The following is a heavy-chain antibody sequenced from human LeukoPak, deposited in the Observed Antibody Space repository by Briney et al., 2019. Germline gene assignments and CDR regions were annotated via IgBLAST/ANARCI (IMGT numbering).Heavy chain of an antibody. CDR1: GYTFTGYY. CDR3: ARAPEYYDFWSGSYGMDV. CDR2: INPNSGGT. Sequence: ASVNVSCKASGYTFTGYYMHWVRQAPGQGLEWMGWINPNSGGTNYAQKFQGRATMTRDTSISTAYMELSRLRSDDTAVYYCARAPEYYDFWSGSYGMDVWGQGTTVTVSS. D-gene: IGHD3-3*01. V-gene: IGHV1-2*02. J-gene: IGHJ6*02.